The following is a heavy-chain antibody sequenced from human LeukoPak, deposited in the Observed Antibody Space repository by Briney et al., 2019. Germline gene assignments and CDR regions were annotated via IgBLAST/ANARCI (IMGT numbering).Heavy chain of an antibody. J-gene: IGHJ4*02. CDR2: ISAYNGNT. CDR1: GGTFSSYA. Sequence: ASVKVSCKASGGTFSSYAISWVRQAPGQGLEWMGWISAYNGNTNYAQKLQGRVTMTTDTSTSTAYMELRSLRSDDTAVYYCARDRLEVQWLVRRRPMRAGYFDYWGQGTLVTVSS. CDR3: ARDRLEVQWLVRRRPMRAGYFDY. D-gene: IGHD6-19*01. V-gene: IGHV1-18*01.